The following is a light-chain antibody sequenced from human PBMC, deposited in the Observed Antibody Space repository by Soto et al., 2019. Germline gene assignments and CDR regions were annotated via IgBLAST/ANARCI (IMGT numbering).Light chain of an antibody. V-gene: IGKV1-5*01. CDR2: DAS. J-gene: IGKJ4*01. CDR1: QSISSW. CDR3: QQLNAYPFT. Sequence: DIQMTQSPSTLSASVGDRVTITCRASQSISSWLAWYQQKPGKAPKVLINDASSLESGVPSRFSGSGSGTEFTLSISSLQPDDFATYYCQQLNAYPFTFGGGTKVEI.